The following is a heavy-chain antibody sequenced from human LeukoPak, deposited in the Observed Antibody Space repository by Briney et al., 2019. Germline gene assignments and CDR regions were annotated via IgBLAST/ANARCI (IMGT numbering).Heavy chain of an antibody. J-gene: IGHJ4*02. CDR1: GYTFTGYY. CDR2: INPNSGGT. D-gene: IGHD6-13*01. Sequence: GASVKVSCKASGYTFTGYYMHWVRQAPGQGLEWMGWINPNSGGTNYAKKFQGRVTMTRDTSISTAYMELSRLRSDDTAVYYCASSHKGAAVEDYWGQGTLVTVSS. CDR3: ASSHKGAAVEDY. V-gene: IGHV1-2*02.